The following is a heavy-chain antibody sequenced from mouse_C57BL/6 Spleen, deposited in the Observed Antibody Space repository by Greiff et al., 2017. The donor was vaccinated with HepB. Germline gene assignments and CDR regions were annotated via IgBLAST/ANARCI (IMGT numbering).Heavy chain of an antibody. CDR3: ARKRVLYFDY. CDR1: GFTFSDYG. J-gene: IGHJ2*01. Sequence: EVMLVESGGGLVKPGGSLKLSCAASGFTFSDYGMHWVRQAPEKGLEWVAYISSGSSTIYYADTVKGRFTISRDNAKNTLFLQMTSRRSEDTAMYYCARKRVLYFDYWGQGTTLTVSS. CDR2: ISSGSSTI. V-gene: IGHV5-17*01.